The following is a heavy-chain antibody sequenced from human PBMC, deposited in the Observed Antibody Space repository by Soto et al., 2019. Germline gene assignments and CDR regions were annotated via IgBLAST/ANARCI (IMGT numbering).Heavy chain of an antibody. CDR3: TTVSGIAAAGTVYYGMDV. CDR1: GFTFSNAW. J-gene: IGHJ6*02. Sequence: GGSLRLSCAASGFTFSNAWMNWVRQAPGKGLEWVGRIKSKTDGGTTDYAAPVKGRFTISRDDSKNTLYLQMNSLKTEDTAVYYCTTVSGIAAAGTVYYGMDVWGQGTTVTVSS. CDR2: IKSKTDGGTT. D-gene: IGHD6-13*01. V-gene: IGHV3-15*07.